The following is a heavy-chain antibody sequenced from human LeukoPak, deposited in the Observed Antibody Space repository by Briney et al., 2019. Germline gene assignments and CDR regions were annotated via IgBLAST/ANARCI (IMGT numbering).Heavy chain of an antibody. V-gene: IGHV3-33*01. D-gene: IGHD1-14*01. CDR2: IWYDGSNK. CDR3: AGDPNRSYFDH. J-gene: IGHJ4*02. Sequence: GGSLRLSCAASGFTFSSYGMHWVRQAPGKGLEWVAVIWYDGSNKYYADSVKGRFTISRDNSKNTLYLQMNSLRSEDTAIYYCAGDPNRSYFDHWGQGTLVTVSS. CDR1: GFTFSSYG.